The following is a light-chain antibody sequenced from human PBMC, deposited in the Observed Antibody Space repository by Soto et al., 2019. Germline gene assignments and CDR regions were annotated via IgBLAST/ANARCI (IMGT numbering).Light chain of an antibody. V-gene: IGKV1-39*01. J-gene: IGKJ1*01. Sequence: DIQMTQSPSSLSASVGDRVSITCRASQSISSYLNWYQQRPGKAPRLLIYAVSTLQCGVPSRITGSGSGTDFTLTISSLQPEDFAIYYCQQSYSKPWTFGQGTKVE. CDR2: AVS. CDR1: QSISSY. CDR3: QQSYSKPWT.